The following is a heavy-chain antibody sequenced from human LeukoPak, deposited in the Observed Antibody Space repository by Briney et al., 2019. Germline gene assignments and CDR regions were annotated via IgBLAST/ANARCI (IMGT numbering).Heavy chain of an antibody. CDR1: GFTFSSYG. V-gene: IGHV3-30*02. J-gene: IGHJ4*02. Sequence: PGGSLRLSCAASGFTFSSYGMHWVRQAPGKGLEWVAFIRYDGSNKYYADSVKGRFTISRDNSKNTLYLQMNSLRAEDTAVYYCAKGPYYYDSSGYSPFDYWGQGTLVTVSS. CDR3: AKGPYYYDSSGYSPFDY. CDR2: IRYDGSNK. D-gene: IGHD3-22*01.